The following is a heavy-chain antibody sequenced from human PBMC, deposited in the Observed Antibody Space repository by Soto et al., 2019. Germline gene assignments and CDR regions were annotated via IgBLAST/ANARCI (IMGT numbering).Heavy chain of an antibody. V-gene: IGHV3-23*01. CDR3: AKDRRDDSSGYYYPFDY. J-gene: IGHJ4*02. D-gene: IGHD3-22*01. CDR1: VFTFSSDA. Sequence: GRALRLSCGASVFTFSSDAMRWVRQAPGKGLEWVSAISGSGGSTYYADSVKGRFTISRDNSKNTLYLQMNSLRAEDTAVYYCAKDRRDDSSGYYYPFDYWGQGTLVTVSS. CDR2: ISGSGGST.